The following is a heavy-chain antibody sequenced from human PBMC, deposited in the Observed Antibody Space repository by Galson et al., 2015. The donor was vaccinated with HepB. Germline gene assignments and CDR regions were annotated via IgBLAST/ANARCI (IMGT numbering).Heavy chain of an antibody. D-gene: IGHD6-19*01. CDR2: IYYSGST. V-gene: IGHV4-61*01. J-gene: IGHJ4*02. Sequence: TLSLTCTVSGGSVSSGSYYWSWIRQPPGKGLEWIGYIYYSGSTNYNPSLRSRVTISVDTSKNQFSLKLSSVTAADTAVYYCARGGWSSGWNPFDYWGQGTLVTVSS. CDR1: GGSVSSGSYY. CDR3: ARGGWSSGWNPFDY.